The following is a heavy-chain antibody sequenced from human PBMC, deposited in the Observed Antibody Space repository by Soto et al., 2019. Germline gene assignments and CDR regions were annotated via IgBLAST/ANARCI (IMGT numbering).Heavy chain of an antibody. V-gene: IGHV1-69*13. D-gene: IGHD3-3*01. CDR3: AREILRDTIFGVVTGDPLFYYYYGMDV. CDR2: TITIFGTA. CDR1: GGPFSNYA. Sequence: SVKVCFKASGGPFSNYAISFVRQAPGQGLEWTGRTITIFGTANYAQKFHGRVTITADESTSTAYMELSSLRSEDTAVYYCAREILRDTIFGVVTGDPLFYYYYGMDVWGQGTTVTVSS. J-gene: IGHJ6*01.